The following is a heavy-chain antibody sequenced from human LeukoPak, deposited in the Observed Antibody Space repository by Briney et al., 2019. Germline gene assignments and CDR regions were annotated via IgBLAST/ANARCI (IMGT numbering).Heavy chain of an antibody. V-gene: IGHV3-21*01. J-gene: IGHJ4*02. Sequence: GGSLRLSCAASGFTFSSYSMNWVRQAPGKGLEWVSSISSSSSYTYYADSVKGRFTISRDNAKNSLYLQMNSLRAEDTAVYYCARESDVSIAAAFDYWGQGTLVTVSS. D-gene: IGHD6-13*01. CDR3: ARESDVSIAAAFDY. CDR1: GFTFSSYS. CDR2: ISSSSSYT.